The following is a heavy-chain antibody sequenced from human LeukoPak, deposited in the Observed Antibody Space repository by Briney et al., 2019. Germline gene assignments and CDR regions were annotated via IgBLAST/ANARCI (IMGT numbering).Heavy chain of an antibody. J-gene: IGHJ4*02. CDR2: ISSNGGST. CDR1: GFTFNSYA. CDR3: ARGGIMITFGGVLDAIDY. V-gene: IGHV3-64*01. D-gene: IGHD3-16*01. Sequence: GGSLRLSCAASGFTFNSYAMHWVRQVPGKGLEYVSAISSNGGSTYYANSVKGRFTISRDNSKNTLYLQMGSLRAEDMAVYYCARGGIMITFGGVLDAIDYWGQGTLVTVSS.